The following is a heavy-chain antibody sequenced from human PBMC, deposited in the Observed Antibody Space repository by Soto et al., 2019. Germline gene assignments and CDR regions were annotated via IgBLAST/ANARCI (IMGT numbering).Heavy chain of an antibody. D-gene: IGHD5-18*01. CDR1: GGTFSSYA. J-gene: IGHJ4*02. CDR3: ARYSYETRAPFEY. CDR2: IIPIFGTA. Sequence: SVKVSCKASGGTFSSYAISWVRLAPGQGLEWMGGIIPIFGTANYAQKFQGRVTITADESTSTAYMELSSLRSEDTAVYYCARYSYETRAPFEYWGQGTLVTVSS. V-gene: IGHV1-69*13.